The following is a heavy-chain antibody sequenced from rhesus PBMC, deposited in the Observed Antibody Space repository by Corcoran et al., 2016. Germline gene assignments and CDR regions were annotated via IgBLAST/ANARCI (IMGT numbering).Heavy chain of an antibody. V-gene: IGHV4-76*01. CDR3: ASPRRQLEFHAFDF. Sequence: QVQLQESGPGVVKPSETLSLTCAVSGGSISSGYDWSWIRQPPGKGLEWIGYIYGSSGSTNYNPSLKNRVTISKDASKNQFSLELSSVTAADTAVYYCASPRRQLEFHAFDFWGQGLRVTVSS. CDR2: IYGSSGST. D-gene: IGHD6-25*01. J-gene: IGHJ3*01. CDR1: GGSISSGYD.